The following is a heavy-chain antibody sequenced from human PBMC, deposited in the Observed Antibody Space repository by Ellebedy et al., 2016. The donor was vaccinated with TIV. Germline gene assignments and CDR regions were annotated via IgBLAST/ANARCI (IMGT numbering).Heavy chain of an antibody. Sequence: GESLKISCAASGLTFSRYWMSWLRQAPGKGLEWVAHIKVDGSQEYYVDSVKGRFTISRDNAKHSVSLQMTSLRAEDTAVYYGAGWGSEGAGGSENYWGQGTLVTVSS. CDR2: IKVDGSQE. D-gene: IGHD3-16*01. J-gene: IGHJ4*02. V-gene: IGHV3-7*03. CDR1: GLTFSRYW. CDR3: AGWGSEGAGGSENY.